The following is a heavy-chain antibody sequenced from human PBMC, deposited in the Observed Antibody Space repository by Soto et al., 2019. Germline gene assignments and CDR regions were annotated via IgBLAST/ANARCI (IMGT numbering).Heavy chain of an antibody. D-gene: IGHD6-19*01. CDR1: GNSVSSNTAA. J-gene: IGHJ4*02. V-gene: IGHV6-1*01. CDR3: ARGVAGSGFGL. CDR2: TYYRSNWRH. Sequence: SQTLSLTCAISGNSVSSNTAAWNWIRSSPSRGLEWLGRTYYRSNWRHDYAVSVKSRITVNPDTSKNHFSLQLNSVTPDDTGVYYCARGVAGSGFGLWGQGTLVTVCS.